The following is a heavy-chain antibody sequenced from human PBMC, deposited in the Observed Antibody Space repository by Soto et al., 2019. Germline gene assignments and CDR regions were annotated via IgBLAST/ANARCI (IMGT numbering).Heavy chain of an antibody. Sequence: EVQLVESGGGLVQPGGSVRLSCAASGFTLSDHYMDWVRQAPGKGLEWVGRTKNKANRYTTEYAASVNGRSTISRDDSKSTLYLQINSLKSEYTAVYYSAMTVSGRPDNWRQGTLVNVSS. J-gene: IGHJ4*02. CDR2: TKNKANRYTT. V-gene: IGHV3-72*01. CDR1: GFTLSDHY. D-gene: IGHD1-26*01. CDR3: AMTVSGRPDN.